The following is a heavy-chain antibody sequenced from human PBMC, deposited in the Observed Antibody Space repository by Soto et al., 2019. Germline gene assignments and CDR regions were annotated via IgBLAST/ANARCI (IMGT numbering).Heavy chain of an antibody. J-gene: IGHJ5*02. Sequence: GGSLRLSCTASGFTFSSYAMSWVRQAPGKGLEWVSDISGSGCSTYYADSVKGRFTISRDNSKNTLYLQMNSLRAEDSAVNYGAKCQDTGNDSSYCFDLWGQGTLVTVSS. V-gene: IGHV3-23*01. CDR2: ISGSGCST. CDR3: AKCQDTGNDSSYCFDL. D-gene: IGHD1-1*01. CDR1: GFTFSSYA.